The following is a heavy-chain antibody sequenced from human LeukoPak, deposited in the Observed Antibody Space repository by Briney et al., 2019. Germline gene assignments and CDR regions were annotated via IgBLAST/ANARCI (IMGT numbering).Heavy chain of an antibody. CDR1: GFTFSSYW. D-gene: IGHD5-18*01. CDR2: ISGSGGST. Sequence: GGSLRLSCAASGFTFSSYWMHWVRQAPGKGLEWVSYISGSGGSTYYADSVKGRFTISRDNSKNTLYLQMNSLRAEDTAVYYCAKENEGYSYGYAVDYWGQGTLVTVSS. J-gene: IGHJ4*02. V-gene: IGHV3-23*01. CDR3: AKENEGYSYGYAVDY.